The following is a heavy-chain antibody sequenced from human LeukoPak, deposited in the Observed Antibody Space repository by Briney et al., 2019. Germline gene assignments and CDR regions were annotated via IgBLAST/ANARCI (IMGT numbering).Heavy chain of an antibody. D-gene: IGHD3-22*01. CDR2: ISGSGGRT. CDR3: AKRGVVIRVILVGFHKEAYYFDS. CDR1: GITLSNYG. Sequence: GGSLRHSCAVSGITLSNYGMSWVRQAPGKGLEWVAGISGSGGRTDYADSVKGRFTISRDNSKNTLYLQMKSLRAEDTAVYFCAKRGVVIRVILVGFHKEAYYFDSWGQGALVTVSS. J-gene: IGHJ4*02. V-gene: IGHV3-23*01.